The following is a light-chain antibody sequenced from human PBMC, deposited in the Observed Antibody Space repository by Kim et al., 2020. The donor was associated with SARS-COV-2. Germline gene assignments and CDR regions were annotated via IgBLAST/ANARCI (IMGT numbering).Light chain of an antibody. V-gene: IGKV2-28*01. CDR2: LGS. CDR3: MQALQTRII. CDR1: QSLLHSNGYNY. J-gene: IGKJ3*01. Sequence: PASISCRSSQSLLHSNGYNYLDWYLQKPGQSPQLLIYLGSNRASGVPDRFSGSGSGTDFTLKISRVEAEDVGVYYCMQALQTRIIFGPGTKVDIK.